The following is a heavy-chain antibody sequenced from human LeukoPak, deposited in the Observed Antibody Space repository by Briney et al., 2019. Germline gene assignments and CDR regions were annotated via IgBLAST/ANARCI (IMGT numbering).Heavy chain of an antibody. CDR1: GFTFSSYS. Sequence: GGPLRLSCAASGFTFSSYSMNWVRQAPGKGLEWVSSISSSSSYIYYADSVKGRFTISRDNAKNSLYLQMNSLRAEDTAVYYCARPIAAAGTEGGYWGQGTLVTVSS. CDR3: ARPIAAAGTEGGY. J-gene: IGHJ4*02. D-gene: IGHD6-13*01. CDR2: ISSSSSYI. V-gene: IGHV3-21*01.